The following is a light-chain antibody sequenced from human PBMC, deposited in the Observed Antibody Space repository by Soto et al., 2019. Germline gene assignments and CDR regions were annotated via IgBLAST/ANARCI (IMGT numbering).Light chain of an antibody. CDR1: QSVSSN. CDR2: GAS. V-gene: IGKV3-15*01. Sequence: EIVMTQSPATLSVSPGERATLSCRASQSVSSNLAWYQQKPGQAPRLLIYGASNRATGIPARFSGSGSGTEFTLTISSLQAEDFAGDYCQQYNNWPPLTFGGGTKVEIK. J-gene: IGKJ4*01. CDR3: QQYNNWPPLT.